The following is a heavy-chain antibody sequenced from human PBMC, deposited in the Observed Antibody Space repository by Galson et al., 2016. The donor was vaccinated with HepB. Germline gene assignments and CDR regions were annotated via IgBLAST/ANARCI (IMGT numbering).Heavy chain of an antibody. CDR2: IKSETDGGTT. Sequence: SLRLSCAASGFTFSSAWMSWVRPAPGKGLEWVGRIKSETDGGTTAYGALVKGRFTISRDDSRTTVYLQMNSLKTEDTAVYYCSTTGWYGAFDIWGQGTKVTVSS. J-gene: IGHJ3*02. CDR3: STTGWYGAFDI. CDR1: GFTFSSAW. V-gene: IGHV3-15*05. D-gene: IGHD6-19*01.